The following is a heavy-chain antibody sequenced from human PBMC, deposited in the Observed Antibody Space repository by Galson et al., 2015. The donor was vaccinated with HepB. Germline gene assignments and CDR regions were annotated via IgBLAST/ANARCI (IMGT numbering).Heavy chain of an antibody. V-gene: IGHV3-48*01. D-gene: IGHD6-19*01. J-gene: IGHJ4*02. CDR1: GFTFSSYS. CDR3: ARVSGWMDYFDY. CDR2: ISSSSSTI. Sequence: SLRLSCAASGFTFSSYSVSWVRQAPGKGLEWISCISSSSSTIYYADSVKGRFTISRDNAKNSLFLQMNSLRAEDTAVYYCARVSGWMDYFDYWGQGTLVTVSS.